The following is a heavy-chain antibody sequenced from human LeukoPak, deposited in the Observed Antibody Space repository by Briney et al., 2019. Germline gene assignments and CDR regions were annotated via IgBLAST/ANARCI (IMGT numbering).Heavy chain of an antibody. D-gene: IGHD3-16*02. CDR3: AKGLSPDY. J-gene: IGHJ4*02. Sequence: GGSLRLSCAASGFTFSSYGMHWVRQAPGKGLEWVAVISYDGSNKYYADSVKGRFTISRDNSKNTLYLQMNSLRAEDTAVYYCAKGLSPDYWGQGTLVTVPS. CDR2: ISYDGSNK. CDR1: GFTFSSYG. V-gene: IGHV3-30*18.